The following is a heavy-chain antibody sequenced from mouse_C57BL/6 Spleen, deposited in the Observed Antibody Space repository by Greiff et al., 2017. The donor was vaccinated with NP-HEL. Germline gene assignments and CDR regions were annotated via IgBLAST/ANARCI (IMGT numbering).Heavy chain of an antibody. CDR2: INPNTGGT. D-gene: IGHD1-1*01. V-gene: IGHV1-18*01. CDR1: GYTFTDYN. Sequence: EVQLQQSGPELVKPGASVKIPCKASGYTFTDYNMDWVKQSHGTCLEWIGDINPNTGGTIYNQKFKGKATLTVDMSSSTAYMELCSLTSEDTAVYYCARDYYGSSYGWYAMDYWGQGASVTVSS. J-gene: IGHJ4*01. CDR3: ARDYYGSSYGWYAMDY.